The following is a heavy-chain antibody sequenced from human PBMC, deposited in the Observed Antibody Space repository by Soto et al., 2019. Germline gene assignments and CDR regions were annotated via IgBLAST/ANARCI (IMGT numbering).Heavy chain of an antibody. Sequence: GGSLRLSCAASGFTFSSYAMSWVRQAPGKGLEWVSAISGSGGSTYYADSVKGRFTISRDNSKNTLYLQMNSLRAEDTAVYYCAKDRRDYGDYTDAFDIWGQGTMVTVSS. D-gene: IGHD4-17*01. CDR2: ISGSGGST. CDR1: GFTFSSYA. V-gene: IGHV3-23*01. CDR3: AKDRRDYGDYTDAFDI. J-gene: IGHJ3*02.